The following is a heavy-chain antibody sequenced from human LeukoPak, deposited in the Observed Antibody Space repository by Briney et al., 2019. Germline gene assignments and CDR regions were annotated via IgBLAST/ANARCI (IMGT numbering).Heavy chain of an antibody. CDR3: ARGHYGDYYYYMDV. CDR2: MNPNSGNT. CDR1: GYTFTSYD. D-gene: IGHD4-17*01. V-gene: IGHV1-8*01. J-gene: IGHJ6*03. Sequence: ASVKVSCKXSGYTFTSYDINWVRQATGQGLEGMGWMNPNSGNTGYSQKFQGRVTMTRNTSISTAYMELSSLRSEDTAVYYCARGHYGDYYYYMDVWGKGTTVTVSS.